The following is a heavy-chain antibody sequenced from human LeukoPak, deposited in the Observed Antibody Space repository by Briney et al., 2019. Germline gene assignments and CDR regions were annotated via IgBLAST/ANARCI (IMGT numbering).Heavy chain of an antibody. J-gene: IGHJ3*02. V-gene: IGHV3-23*01. CDR1: GFTFSSYA. Sequence: PGGSLRLSCAASGFTFSSYAMSWVRQAPGKGLEWVSAISGSGGSTYYADSVKGRFTISRANSKNTLYLQMNSLRAEDTAVYYCAKAPYCSGGSCYHDAFDIWGQGTMVTVSS. CDR2: ISGSGGST. D-gene: IGHD2-15*01. CDR3: AKAPYCSGGSCYHDAFDI.